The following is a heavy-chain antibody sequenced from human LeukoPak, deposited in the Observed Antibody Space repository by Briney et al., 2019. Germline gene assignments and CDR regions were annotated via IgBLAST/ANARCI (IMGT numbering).Heavy chain of an antibody. CDR2: IYYSGST. D-gene: IGHD5-18*01. J-gene: IGHJ4*02. CDR1: GGSISTYY. CDR3: VSPRGFSYGYFDY. Sequence: MPSETLSLTCTVSGGSISTYYWSWIRQPPGKGLEWIGYIYYSGSTNYNPSLKSRVTISADTSKNQFSLTLGSVSATDTAVYYCVSPRGFSYGYFDYWGQGTLVTVSS. V-gene: IGHV4-59*08.